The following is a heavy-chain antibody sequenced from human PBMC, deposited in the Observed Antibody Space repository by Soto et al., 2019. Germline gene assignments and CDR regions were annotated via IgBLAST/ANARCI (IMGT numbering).Heavy chain of an antibody. V-gene: IGHV3-30-3*01. CDR1: GFTFSSYA. Sequence: QVQLVESGGGVVQPGRSLRLSCAASGFTFSSYAMYWIRQAPGKGLEWVASISQVGTNKYYADSVKGRFTISRDNSANTVYLQMNSLTPEDTAVYFCAQPPQAGWAFEIWGQGTMVTVSS. CDR2: ISQVGTNK. J-gene: IGHJ3*02. CDR3: AQPPQAGWAFEI.